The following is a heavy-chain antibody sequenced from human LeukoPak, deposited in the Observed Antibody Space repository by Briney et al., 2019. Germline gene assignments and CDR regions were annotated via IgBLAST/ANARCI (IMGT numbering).Heavy chain of an antibody. J-gene: IGHJ4*02. CDR2: IRGSGGST. Sequence: GASLRLSCAASGFTFSNYAMNWVRQAPGKGLEWASAIRGSGGSTYYADSVKGRFTISRDNSKNTLYLQMNSLRAEDTAIYYCAKPVGSSGWYGDFDCWGQGTLVTVSS. D-gene: IGHD6-19*01. V-gene: IGHV3-23*01. CDR3: AKPVGSSGWYGDFDC. CDR1: GFTFSNYA.